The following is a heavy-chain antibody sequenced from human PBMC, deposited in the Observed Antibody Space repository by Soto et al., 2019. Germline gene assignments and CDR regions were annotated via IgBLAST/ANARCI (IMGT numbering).Heavy chain of an antibody. CDR1: GGSISSGGYY. CDR3: ARDPGYCSGGSCNWFDP. D-gene: IGHD2-15*01. CDR2: IYYSGST. Sequence: PSETLSLTCTVSGGSISSGGYYWSWIRQHPGKGLEWIGYIYYSGSTYYNPSLKSRVTISVGTSKNQFSLKLSSVTAADTAVYYCARDPGYCSGGSCNWFDPWGQGTLVTVSS. V-gene: IGHV4-31*03. J-gene: IGHJ5*02.